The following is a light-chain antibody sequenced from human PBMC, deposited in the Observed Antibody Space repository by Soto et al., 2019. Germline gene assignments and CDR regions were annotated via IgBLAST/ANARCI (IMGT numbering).Light chain of an antibody. Sequence: QSALTQPPSASGSPGQSVTISCPGTSSDVGGYNYVSWYQQHPGKAPKLMIYEVSKRPSGVPDRFSGSKSGNTASLTVSGLKAEDEADYYCSSYAGSNNFGVFGTGTKVTVL. CDR2: EVS. CDR3: SSYAGSNNFGV. V-gene: IGLV2-8*01. CDR1: SSDVGGYNY. J-gene: IGLJ1*01.